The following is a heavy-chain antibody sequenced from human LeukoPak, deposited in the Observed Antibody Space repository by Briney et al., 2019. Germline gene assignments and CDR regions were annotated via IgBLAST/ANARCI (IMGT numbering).Heavy chain of an antibody. CDR2: IYYSGST. CDR3: ASIYYGWYFDY. CDR1: GGSISSSSYY. J-gene: IGHJ4*02. Sequence: SETLSLTCTASGGSISSSSYYWGWIRQPPGKGLEWIGSIYYSGSTYYNPSLKSRVTISVDTSKNQFSLKLSSVTAADTAVYYCASIYYGWYFDYWGQGTLVTVSS. V-gene: IGHV4-39*07. D-gene: IGHD3-16*01.